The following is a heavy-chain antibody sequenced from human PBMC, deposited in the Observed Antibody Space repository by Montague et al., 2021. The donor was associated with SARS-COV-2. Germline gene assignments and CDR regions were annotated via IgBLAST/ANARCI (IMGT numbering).Heavy chain of an antibody. CDR3: ARQGNSGNLIDY. Sequence: SETLSLTCTVSGASISRSSYYWGWIRKPPGKGLEWIGNIYYSGNTHYNPSPKSRVTISVDTSKNQFSLTLSSVTAADTAIYYCARQGNSGNLIDYWGQGTLVTVSS. J-gene: IGHJ4*02. V-gene: IGHV4-39*01. D-gene: IGHD3-10*01. CDR1: GASISRSSYY. CDR2: IYYSGNT.